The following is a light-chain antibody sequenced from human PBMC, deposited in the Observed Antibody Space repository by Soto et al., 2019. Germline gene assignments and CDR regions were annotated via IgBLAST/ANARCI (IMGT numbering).Light chain of an antibody. CDR3: VQFTHFPRT. CDR2: QVS. J-gene: IGKJ1*01. Sequence: DTVMTQTPLSSPVTLGQPASISCRSSQSLVYSDGNTYLSWLQQRPGQPTRHLIYQVSNRFSGVPDRFSGSGAGTDFTLKISRVEADDVGVYFCVQFTHFPRTFGQGTKVEI. CDR1: QSLVYSDGNTY. V-gene: IGKV2-24*01.